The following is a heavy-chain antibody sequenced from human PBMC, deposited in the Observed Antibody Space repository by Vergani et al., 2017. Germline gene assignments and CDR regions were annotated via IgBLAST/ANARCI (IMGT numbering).Heavy chain of an antibody. D-gene: IGHD6-13*01. J-gene: IGHJ6*02. Sequence: EVQLVESGGGLVQPGRSLRLSCAASGFTFDDYAMHWVRQAPGKGLEWVANIKQDGSEKYYVDSVKGRFTISRDNAKNSLYLQMNSLRAEDTAVYYCATTRTAAAGWGPLYYYYGMDVWGQGTTVTVSS. CDR1: GFTFDDYA. CDR3: ATTRTAAAGWGPLYYYYGMDV. CDR2: IKQDGSEK. V-gene: IGHV3-7*03.